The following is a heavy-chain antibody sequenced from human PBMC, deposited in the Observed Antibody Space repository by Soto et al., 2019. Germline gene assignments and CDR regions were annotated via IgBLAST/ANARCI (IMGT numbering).Heavy chain of an antibody. J-gene: IGHJ4*02. CDR3: ARLPSRHLVDY. CDR1: GSSINSSGYY. V-gene: IGHV4-39*01. CDR2: MFYGVST. Sequence: WETLFLTGAVSGSSINSSGYYWGWVRQPPGKGLEWIGSMFYGVSTYYNPSLKSRVTVSVDTSKNQFSLNLRSVTAADTAVYYCARLPSRHLVDYWGQGTLVTVSS. D-gene: IGHD3-3*02.